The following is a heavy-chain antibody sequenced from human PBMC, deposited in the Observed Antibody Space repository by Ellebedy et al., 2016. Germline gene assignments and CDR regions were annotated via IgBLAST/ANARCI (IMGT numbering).Heavy chain of an antibody. CDR1: GGSMSPYY. J-gene: IGHJ4*02. Sequence: SETLSLXXSVSGGSMSPYYWNWIRQPPGMGLEWLGCIYHTGGTNYNPSLESRITISLDTSKNQFSLRLTSVTAADTAVYYCAGFMVRGGIKDYWGQGTLVTVSS. V-gene: IGHV4-59*01. D-gene: IGHD3-10*01. CDR2: IYHTGGT. CDR3: AGFMVRGGIKDY.